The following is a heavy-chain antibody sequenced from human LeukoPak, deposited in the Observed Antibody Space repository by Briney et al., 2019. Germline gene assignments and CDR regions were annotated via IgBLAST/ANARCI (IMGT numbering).Heavy chain of an antibody. CDR1: GYTFTSYG. D-gene: IGHD2-2*01. Sequence: ASVKVSCKASGYTFTSYGISWVRQAPGQGLEWMGWISAYNGNTNYAQKLQGRVTKTTDTSTSTAYMELRSLRSDDTAVYYCARTYRYCSSTSCYYYYGMDVWGQGTTVTVS. V-gene: IGHV1-18*01. CDR2: ISAYNGNT. CDR3: ARTYRYCSSTSCYYYYGMDV. J-gene: IGHJ6*02.